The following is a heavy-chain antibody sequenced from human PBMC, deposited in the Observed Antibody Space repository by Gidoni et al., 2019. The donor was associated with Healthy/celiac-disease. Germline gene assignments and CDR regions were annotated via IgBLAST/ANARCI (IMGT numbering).Heavy chain of an antibody. CDR3: AKLGYYDSSGYLDYYYYGMDV. CDR1: GFTFSSSA. J-gene: IGHJ6*02. CDR2: ISGSGGST. D-gene: IGHD3-22*01. V-gene: IGHV3-23*01. Sequence: EVQLLESGGGLVQPGGSLSLSCAASGFTFSSSAMSLVRQAPGKGLEWVSAISGSGGSTYYADSVKGRFTISRDNSKNTLYLQMNSLRAEDTAVYYCAKLGYYDSSGYLDYYYYGMDVWGQGTTVTVSS.